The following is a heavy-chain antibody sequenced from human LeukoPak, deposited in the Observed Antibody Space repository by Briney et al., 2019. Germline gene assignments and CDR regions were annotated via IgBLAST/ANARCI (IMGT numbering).Heavy chain of an antibody. CDR2: IYYSGSS. CDR3: ARLPVTTEDWYFDL. D-gene: IGHD1-14*01. J-gene: IGHJ2*01. V-gene: IGHV4-61*01. CDR1: GDSVTSGSFY. Sequence: SETLSLTCTVSGDSVTSGSFYWSWIRQPPGKGLGWVGHIYYSGSSNYNPSLKSRVTMSLDTSKNQFSLKLSSVTAADTAVYYCARLPVTTEDWYFDLWGRGTLVTVSS.